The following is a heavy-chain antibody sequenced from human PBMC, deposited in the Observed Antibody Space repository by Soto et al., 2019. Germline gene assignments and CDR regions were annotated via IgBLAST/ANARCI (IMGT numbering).Heavy chain of an antibody. CDR1: GFTFSSYG. J-gene: IGHJ6*02. Sequence: GGSLRLSCAASGFTFSSYGMHWVRQAPGKGLEWVAVISYDGSNKYYADSVKGRFTISRDNSKNTLYLQMNSLRAEDTAVYYCAKDTWDYDILTGYRLYYYGMDVWGQGTTVTVSS. CDR3: AKDTWDYDILTGYRLYYYGMDV. CDR2: ISYDGSNK. V-gene: IGHV3-30*18. D-gene: IGHD3-9*01.